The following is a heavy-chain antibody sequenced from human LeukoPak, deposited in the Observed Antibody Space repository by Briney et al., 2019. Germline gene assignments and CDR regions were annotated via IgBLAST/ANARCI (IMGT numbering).Heavy chain of an antibody. CDR3: ATISSGEDY. Sequence: SVKVSCKASGGTFSSYAISWVRQAPGQGLEWMGRIIPILGIANYAQKFQGRVTITADTSTDTAYMELSSLRSEDTAVYCCATISSGEDYWGQGTLVTVSS. CDR2: IIPILGIA. J-gene: IGHJ4*02. CDR1: GGTFSSYA. D-gene: IGHD7-27*01. V-gene: IGHV1-69*04.